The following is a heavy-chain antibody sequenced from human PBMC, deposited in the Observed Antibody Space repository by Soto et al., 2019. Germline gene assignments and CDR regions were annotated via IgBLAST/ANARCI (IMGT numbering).Heavy chain of an antibody. Sequence: QVQLVQSGAEVKKPGSSVKVSCKASGGTFSSYTISWVRQAPGQGLEWMGRIIPILGIANYAQKFQGRVTITADKSTSTAYMELSSLRSEDTAVYYCARDNVAAVGTRWFDPWGQGTLVTVSS. CDR3: ARDNVAAVGTRWFDP. CDR2: IIPILGIA. D-gene: IGHD6-13*01. CDR1: GGTFSSYT. J-gene: IGHJ5*02. V-gene: IGHV1-69*08.